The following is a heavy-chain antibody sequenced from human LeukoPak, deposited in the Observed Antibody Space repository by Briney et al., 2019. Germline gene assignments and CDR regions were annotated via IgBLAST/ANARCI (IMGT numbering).Heavy chain of an antibody. D-gene: IGHD5-18*01. V-gene: IGHV3-23*01. CDR2: ISGRGGST. Sequence: GGSLRLSCAASGFTFSSYAMSWVRQAPGKGREWFSAISGRGGSTYYADPLKGRFPISRDNSKNKLYLQMNRLRAEDTAVYYCAKVRKIQLWLPRDAFDIWGQGTMVTVSS. CDR3: AKVRKIQLWLPRDAFDI. J-gene: IGHJ3*02. CDR1: GFTFSSYA.